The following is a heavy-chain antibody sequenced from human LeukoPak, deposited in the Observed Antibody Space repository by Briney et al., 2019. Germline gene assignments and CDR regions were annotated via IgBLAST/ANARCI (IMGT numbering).Heavy chain of an antibody. CDR2: ISYDGSNE. J-gene: IGHJ5*02. V-gene: IGHV3-30-3*01. CDR1: GFSLRSFA. Sequence: GGSLRLSCAASGFSLRSFAMHWVRQAPGKGLEWVTLISYDGSNEYYADSVKGRFTISRDNSKNTLYLQMNSLRAEDTAVYYCARDRDRFGELLWGWFDPWGQGTLVTVSS. D-gene: IGHD3-10*01. CDR3: ARDRDRFGELLWGWFDP.